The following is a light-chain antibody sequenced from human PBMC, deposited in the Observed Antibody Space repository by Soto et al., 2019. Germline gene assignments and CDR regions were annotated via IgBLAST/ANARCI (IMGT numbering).Light chain of an antibody. CDR1: QGISSA. CDR2: AAS. V-gene: IGKV1D-13*01. J-gene: IGKJ4*01. Sequence: AISLSQSTSSLSASVGDRITITRRASQGISSALAWYQQKPGKAPKLLIYAASSLESGVPSRFSGSGSGTDFTLTISSLQPEDFATYYCQQFNNHPLTFGEGTKVDI. CDR3: QQFNNHPLT.